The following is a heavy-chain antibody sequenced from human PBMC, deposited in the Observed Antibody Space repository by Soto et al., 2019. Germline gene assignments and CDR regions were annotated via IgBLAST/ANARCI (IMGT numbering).Heavy chain of an antibody. Sequence: ASVKVSCKASACTFTTYAIHWVRQAPGQRLEWMGWVNAENGNTKYSQKFQGRVTITVDTSASTAYMEMSSLRSEDTAVYYCARDIFGLLTLGVSDFWGQGTLVTVSS. CDR3: ARDIFGLLTLGVSDF. CDR1: ACTFTTYA. CDR2: VNAENGNT. V-gene: IGHV1-3*01. J-gene: IGHJ4*02. D-gene: IGHD3-10*02.